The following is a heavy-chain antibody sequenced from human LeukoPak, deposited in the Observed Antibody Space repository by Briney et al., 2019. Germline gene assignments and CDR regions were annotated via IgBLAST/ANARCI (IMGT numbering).Heavy chain of an antibody. CDR2: ISAYNGNT. V-gene: IGHV1-18*01. CDR3: ARGKGNYGDPASFDY. Sequence: GASVKVSCKASGYTFTSYGISWVRQAPGQGLEWMGWISAYNGNTNYAQILQGRVTMTTDTSTSTAYMELRSLRSDDTAVYYCARGKGNYGDPASFDYWGQGTLVTVSS. J-gene: IGHJ4*02. D-gene: IGHD4-17*01. CDR1: GYTFTSYG.